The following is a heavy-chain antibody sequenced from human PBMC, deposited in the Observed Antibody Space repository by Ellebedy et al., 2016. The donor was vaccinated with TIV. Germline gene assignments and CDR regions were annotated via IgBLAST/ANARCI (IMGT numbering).Heavy chain of an antibody. J-gene: IGHJ6*02. D-gene: IGHD4-17*01. V-gene: IGHV3-7*01. Sequence: GESLKISCAASRSSFRSYWMSWVRQAPGRGLEWVANINQDESQKYYVDSVKGRFTISRDNGKNSVYLQMNSLRTEDTALYYCARDGAYGDYSPGYYVMDVWGQGTTVTVSS. CDR1: RSSFRSYW. CDR2: INQDESQK. CDR3: ARDGAYGDYSPGYYVMDV.